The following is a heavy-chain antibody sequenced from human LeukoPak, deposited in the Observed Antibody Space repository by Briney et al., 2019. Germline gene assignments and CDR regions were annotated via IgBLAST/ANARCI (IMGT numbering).Heavy chain of an antibody. V-gene: IGHV4-61*02. D-gene: IGHD6-19*01. CDR1: GGSISSGSYY. CDR3: ARVWPAVSVHLFDY. Sequence: SETLSLTCTVSGGSISSGSYYWSWIRQPAGKGLEWIGRIYTSGSTNYNPSLKSRVTISVDTSKNQFSLKLSSVTAADPAVYYGARVWPAVSVHLFDYWGQGTLVTVSS. J-gene: IGHJ4*02. CDR2: IYTSGST.